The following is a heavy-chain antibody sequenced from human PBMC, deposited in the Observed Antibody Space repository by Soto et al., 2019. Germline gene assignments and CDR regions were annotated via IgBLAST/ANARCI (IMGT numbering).Heavy chain of an antibody. CDR1: GGSITSGGYS. CDR2: IYHSGST. CDR3: ARVPYP. V-gene: IGHV4-30-2*01. Sequence: QLQLQESGSGLVKPSQTLSLTCAVSGGSITSGGYSSSWSRQPPGKGLGWIGNIYHSGSTYYNPPLQRRVTTSLDRSTNQFSLKRRSVTAADTAVYYCARVPYPWSQGTLVTVAS. J-gene: IGHJ5*02.